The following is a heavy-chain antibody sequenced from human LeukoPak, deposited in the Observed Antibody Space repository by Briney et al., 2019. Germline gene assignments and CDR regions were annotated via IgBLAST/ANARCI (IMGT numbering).Heavy chain of an antibody. V-gene: IGHV3-23*01. CDR2: IRGSGGGT. J-gene: IGHJ4*02. Sequence: GGSLRLSCAASGFTFSSYAMSWVRQAPGKGLEWVSAIRGSGGGTYHADSVKGRFTISRDNSKNTLYLQMNSLRAEDTAVYYCANRPGNHDILTQYYFDFWGQGTLVTVSS. CDR3: ANRPGNHDILTQYYFDF. CDR1: GFTFSSYA. D-gene: IGHD3-9*01.